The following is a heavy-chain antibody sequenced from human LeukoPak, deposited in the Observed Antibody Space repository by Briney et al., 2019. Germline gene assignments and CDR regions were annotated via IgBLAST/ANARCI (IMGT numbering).Heavy chain of an antibody. V-gene: IGHV3-30*02. CDR2: IQFDGSSE. D-gene: IGHD6-25*01. J-gene: IGHJ4*02. CDR3: TKGAAWYFDY. Sequence: GGSLRLSCAASGFTFTNYGMHWVRQAPGKGLEWVAFIQFDGSSEYYVDSVKGRFTVSRDNSKNTLYLQMNSLRTEDTAVYYCTKGAAWYFDYWGQGTLVTVSS. CDR1: GFTFTNYG.